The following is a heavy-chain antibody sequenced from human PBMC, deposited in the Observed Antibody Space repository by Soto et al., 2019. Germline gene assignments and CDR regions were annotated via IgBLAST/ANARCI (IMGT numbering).Heavy chain of an antibody. CDR2: IIPIFGTA. CDR3: ARDNPPGPMNAFDI. CDR1: GGTFSSYA. J-gene: IGHJ3*02. V-gene: IGHV1-69*01. Sequence: QVQLVQSGAEVKKPGSSVKVSCKASGGTFSSYAIGWVRQAPGQGLEWMGGIIPIFGTANYAQKFQGRVTITADESTSTAYMELCRLRSEDTAVYYCARDNPPGPMNAFDIWGQGTMVTVSS.